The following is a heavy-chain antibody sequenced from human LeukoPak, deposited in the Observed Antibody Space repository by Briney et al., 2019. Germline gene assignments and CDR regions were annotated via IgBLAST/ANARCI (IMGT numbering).Heavy chain of an antibody. CDR3: ARAPGSATSLNFDY. V-gene: IGHV3-21*01. CDR2: ISSSSSYI. Sequence: AGGSLRLSCAASGFTISSNYMSWVRQAPGKGLEWVSSISSSSSYIYYADSVKGRFTISRDNAKNSLYLQMNSLRAEDTAVYYCARAPGSATSLNFDYWGQGTLVTVSS. J-gene: IGHJ4*02. D-gene: IGHD3-10*01. CDR1: GFTISSNY.